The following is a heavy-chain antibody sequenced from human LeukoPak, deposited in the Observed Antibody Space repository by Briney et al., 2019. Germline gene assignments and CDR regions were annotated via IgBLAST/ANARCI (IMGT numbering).Heavy chain of an antibody. CDR3: TTVVPGAIPGDFDY. D-gene: IGHD2-2*02. V-gene: IGHV3-15*01. CDR1: GFTFSNAW. CDR2: VKRTTDGGTP. J-gene: IGHJ4*02. Sequence: PGGSLRLSCAPSGFTFSNAWMSCVRQTPGNGLGWVGRVKRTTDGGTPDYAGPVKDRFTVSRDDSKNTVYLQMDRLKIEDTGVYYGTTVVPGAIPGDFDYWGQGTLVTVSS.